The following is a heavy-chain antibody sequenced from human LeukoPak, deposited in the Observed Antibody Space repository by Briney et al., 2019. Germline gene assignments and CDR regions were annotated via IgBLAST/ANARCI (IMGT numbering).Heavy chain of an antibody. Sequence: SGTLSLTCAVSGGSISSGNWWSWVRQPPGKGLEWIGEIYHSGSTNYNPSLKSRVTISVDKFKNQFSLKLSSVTAADTAVYYCARWNVVVPAASHDAFDIWGQGTMVTVSS. J-gene: IGHJ3*02. CDR3: ARWNVVVPAASHDAFDI. CDR1: GGSISSGNW. V-gene: IGHV4-4*02. D-gene: IGHD2-2*01. CDR2: IYHSGST.